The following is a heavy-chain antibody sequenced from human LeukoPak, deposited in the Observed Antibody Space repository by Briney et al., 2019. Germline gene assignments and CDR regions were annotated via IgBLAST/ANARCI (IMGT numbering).Heavy chain of an antibody. CDR3: ARSISVYSGSYFLDY. D-gene: IGHD1-26*01. CDR2: IWYDGSNK. CDR1: GFTFSSYG. J-gene: IGHJ4*02. Sequence: PGGSLRLSCAASGFTFSSYGMHWVRQAPGKGLEWVAVIWYDGSNKYYADSVKGRFTISRDNSKNTLYLQMNSLRAEDTAVYYCARSISVYSGSYFLDYWGQGTLVTVSS. V-gene: IGHV3-33*01.